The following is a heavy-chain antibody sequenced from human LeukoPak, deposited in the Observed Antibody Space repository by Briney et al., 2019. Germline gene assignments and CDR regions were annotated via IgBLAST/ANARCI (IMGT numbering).Heavy chain of an antibody. J-gene: IGHJ4*02. CDR2: INPSGGST. V-gene: IGHV1-46*01. Sequence: ASVKVSCKASGYTFTSYYMHWVRQAPGQGLEWMGIINPSGGSTSYAQKFQGRVTMTRDTSTSTVYMELSSLRSEDTAVYYCARADNYDFWSGYSYYFDYWGQGTLVTVSS. D-gene: IGHD3-3*01. CDR3: ARADNYDFWSGYSYYFDY. CDR1: GYTFTSYY.